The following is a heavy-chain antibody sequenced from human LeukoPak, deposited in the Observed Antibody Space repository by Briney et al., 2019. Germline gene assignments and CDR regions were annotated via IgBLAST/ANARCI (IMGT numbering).Heavy chain of an antibody. J-gene: IGHJ6*03. Sequence: SETLSLTCSVSSGSISSRSHYWGWHRQSPEKGLEWIGSIYHSGTTYHNPSLKSRVTISVHTSMNQFSLNLSGVTAADTAVYYCASQFSSTWYSLHFYYYMDVWGKGTTVTVSS. D-gene: IGHD6-13*01. V-gene: IGHV4-39*01. CDR2: IYHSGTT. CDR1: SGSISSRSHY. CDR3: ASQFSSTWYSLHFYYYMDV.